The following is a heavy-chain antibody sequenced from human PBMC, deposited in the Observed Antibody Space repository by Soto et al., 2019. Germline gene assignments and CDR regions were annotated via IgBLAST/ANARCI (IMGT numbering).Heavy chain of an antibody. Sequence: EVQLVESGGGLVKPGGSLRLSCAASGFIFSSYSMNWVRQAPGKGLEWVSCISSSGSHAYYAGSVKGRFTISRDNAKESLYLQMNSLRAEDTAVYYCARDRDGYNPVDYWGQGTLVTVSS. CDR3: ARDRDGYNPVDY. V-gene: IGHV3-21*01. D-gene: IGHD1-1*01. CDR1: GFIFSSYS. CDR2: ISSSGSHA. J-gene: IGHJ4*02.